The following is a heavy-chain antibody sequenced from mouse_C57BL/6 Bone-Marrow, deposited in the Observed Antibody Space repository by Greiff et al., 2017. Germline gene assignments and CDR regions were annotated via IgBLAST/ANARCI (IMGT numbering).Heavy chain of an antibody. CDR2: ILPGSGST. Sequence: QVQLQQSGAELMKPGASVKLSCKATGYTFTGYWIEWVKQRPGHGLEWIGEILPGSGSTNYNEKFKGKATFTADTSANTAYMQLSSLTTENSAIYDCARHYGNYGLYYFDYWGQGTTLTVSS. CDR1: GYTFTGYW. V-gene: IGHV1-9*01. CDR3: ARHYGNYGLYYFDY. D-gene: IGHD2-1*01. J-gene: IGHJ2*01.